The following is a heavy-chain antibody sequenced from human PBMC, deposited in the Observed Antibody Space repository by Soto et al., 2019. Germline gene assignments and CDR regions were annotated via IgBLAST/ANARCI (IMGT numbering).Heavy chain of an antibody. D-gene: IGHD3-10*01. J-gene: IGHJ6*01. CDR2: IYYSGST. Sequence: PSEALSVSCIVSVGSISIGDYDWRWIRQPRGKGREWIGYIYYSGSTYYNPSLKSRVTISVDTSKNQFSLKLSSVTAADTAVYYCARDGPGSYYPPSYYYGMDVWGQGTTVTVSS. V-gene: IGHV4-30-4*01. CDR1: VGSISIGDYD. CDR3: ARDGPGSYYPPSYYYGMDV.